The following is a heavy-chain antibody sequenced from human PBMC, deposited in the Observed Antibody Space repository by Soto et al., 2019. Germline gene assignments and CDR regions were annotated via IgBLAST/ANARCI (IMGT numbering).Heavy chain of an antibody. Sequence: EVQLVESGGGLVKPGGSLRLSCAASGFTFSSYSMTWVRQAPGKGLEWVSSISYNSVYKFHADSVKGRFTISRDNSQNSLYLQMNSLTAEDTAVYYCASSGSYGYPSCPWGQGTLVTVSS. V-gene: IGHV3-21*01. CDR1: GFTFSSYS. CDR2: ISYNSVYK. CDR3: ASSGSYGYPSCP. J-gene: IGHJ5*02. D-gene: IGHD5-18*01.